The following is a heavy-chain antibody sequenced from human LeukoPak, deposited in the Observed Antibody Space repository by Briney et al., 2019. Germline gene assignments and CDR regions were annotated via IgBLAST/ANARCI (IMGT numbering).Heavy chain of an antibody. CDR1: GFTFSSYS. D-gene: IGHD3-10*01. CDR2: ISSSSSTI. Sequence: GGSLRLSCAASGFTFSSYSMNWVRQAPGKGLEWVSYISSSSSTIYYADSVKGRLTISRDNAKNSLYLQMNSLRAEDTAVYYCARPSVVLWFGELLSLGAFDIWGQGTMVTVSS. CDR3: ARPSVVLWFGELLSLGAFDI. V-gene: IGHV3-48*01. J-gene: IGHJ3*02.